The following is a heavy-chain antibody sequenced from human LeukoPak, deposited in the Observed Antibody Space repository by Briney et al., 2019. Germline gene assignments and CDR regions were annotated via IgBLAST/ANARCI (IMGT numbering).Heavy chain of an antibody. Sequence: PGGSLRLSCAASGFTFSSAWMSWVRQAPGKGLEWVAFIRYDGSNKYYADSVKGRFTISRDNAKNTLYLQMNSLRAEDTAVYYCARHLNYYLDYWGQGTLVTVSS. V-gene: IGHV3-33*08. D-gene: IGHD3-10*01. CDR1: GFTFSSAW. CDR2: IRYDGSNK. CDR3: ARHLNYYLDY. J-gene: IGHJ4*02.